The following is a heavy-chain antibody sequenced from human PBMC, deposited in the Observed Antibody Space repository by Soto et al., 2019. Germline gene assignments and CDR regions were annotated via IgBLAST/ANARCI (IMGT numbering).Heavy chain of an antibody. CDR3: ARALYSSFPRYYYYDMDV. V-gene: IGHV4-30-4*01. Sequence: PSETLSLTCTVSGGSISSGDYYWSWIRQPPGKGLEWIGYIYYSGSTYYNPSLKSRVTISVDTSKNQFSLKLSSVTAADTAVYYCARALYSSFPRYYYYDMDVWGQGTTVTVSS. CDR1: GGSISSGDYY. D-gene: IGHD4-4*01. CDR2: IYYSGST. J-gene: IGHJ6*02.